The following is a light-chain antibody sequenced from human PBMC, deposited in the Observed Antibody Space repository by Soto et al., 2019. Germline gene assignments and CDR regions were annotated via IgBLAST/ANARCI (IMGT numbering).Light chain of an antibody. V-gene: IGLV2-11*01. J-gene: IGLJ2*01. CDR3: CSYGGDHTLG. CDR2: DVT. Sequence: QSALTQPRSVSGSPGQSVTISCTGTSNNIGVYNYVSWYQQYPGKVPKLMIYDVTQRPSGVPDRFSGSKSGNTASLTIAGLQAEDEADYYCCSYGGDHTLGFGGGTKLTVL. CDR1: SNNIGVYNY.